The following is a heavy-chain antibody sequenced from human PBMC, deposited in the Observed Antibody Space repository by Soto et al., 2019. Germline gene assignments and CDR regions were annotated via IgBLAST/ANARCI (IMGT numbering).Heavy chain of an antibody. V-gene: IGHV4-59*01. CDR2: IYFNGTT. CDR1: GVTLSGYY. Sequence: ASETLSLTCTVSGVTLSGYYWSWIRQTPGKTLEWIGCIYFNGTTNYNPSLKSRVTISLDMSKNQFSLKLRSVTATDTAVYHCARGKGTHKYWGRGTLVTGSS. D-gene: IGHD3-10*01. J-gene: IGHJ4*02. CDR3: ARGKGTHKY.